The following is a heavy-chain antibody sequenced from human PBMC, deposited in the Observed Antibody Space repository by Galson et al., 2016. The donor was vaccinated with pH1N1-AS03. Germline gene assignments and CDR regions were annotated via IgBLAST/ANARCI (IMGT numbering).Heavy chain of an antibody. CDR2: MYPEDSDV. CDR3: ARPSPLGIPGRKGLYAFDL. D-gene: IGHD7-27*01. Sequence: QSGAEVTKPGESLKISCKVSGYNFMSYWIGWVRQMPGKGLEWLGIMYPEDSDVRHSPSLRGQVTISADKSISTAYLQWTSLEASDTAIYFCARPSPLGIPGRKGLYAFDLWGQGTKVTVSS. CDR1: GYNFMSYW. J-gene: IGHJ3*01. V-gene: IGHV5-51*03.